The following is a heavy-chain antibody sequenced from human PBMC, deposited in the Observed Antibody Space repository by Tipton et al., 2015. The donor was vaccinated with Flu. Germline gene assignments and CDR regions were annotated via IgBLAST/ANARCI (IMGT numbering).Heavy chain of an antibody. D-gene: IGHD4-17*01. CDR1: RGSMSGANYY. CDR3: ATDYAKTDAFDI. J-gene: IGHJ3*02. CDR2: VFTTGST. Sequence: LRLSCAVSRGSMSGANYYWSWVRQPAGKGLEWIGRVFTTGSTNYNPSLRSRVTISVDTSKNQFSLEMTSVTAADTAVYYCATDYAKTDAFDIWGHGTMVTVSS. V-gene: IGHV4-61*02.